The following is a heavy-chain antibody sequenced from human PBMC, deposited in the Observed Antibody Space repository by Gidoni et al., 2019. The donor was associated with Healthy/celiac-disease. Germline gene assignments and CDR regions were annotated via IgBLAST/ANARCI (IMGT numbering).Heavy chain of an antibody. CDR1: GGSFSGYY. V-gene: IGHV4-34*01. Sequence: QVQLQQWGAGLLKPSETLSLTCAVYGGSFSGYYWSWIRQPPGKGLEWIGEINHSGSTNYNPSLKSRVTISVDTSKNQFSLKLSSVTAADTAVYYCARIVVVVAATHFDYWGQGTLVTVSS. CDR2: INHSGST. CDR3: ARIVVVVAATHFDY. J-gene: IGHJ4*02. D-gene: IGHD2-15*01.